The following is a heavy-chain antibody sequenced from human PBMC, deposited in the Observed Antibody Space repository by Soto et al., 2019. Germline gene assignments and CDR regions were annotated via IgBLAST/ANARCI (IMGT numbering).Heavy chain of an antibody. J-gene: IGHJ4*02. D-gene: IGHD1-26*01. V-gene: IGHV4-59*01. CDR1: GGSISNYY. Sequence: QVQLQESGPGLVKPSETLSLTCTVSGGSISNYYWIWIRQPPGKGLEWIGYIYYSGSTMYNSSLKRRVTISVDTSKNHFSLELRSVTAADSAVYYCAKGGRVGATNPDYWGQGTLVTVSS. CDR3: AKGGRVGATNPDY. CDR2: IYYSGST.